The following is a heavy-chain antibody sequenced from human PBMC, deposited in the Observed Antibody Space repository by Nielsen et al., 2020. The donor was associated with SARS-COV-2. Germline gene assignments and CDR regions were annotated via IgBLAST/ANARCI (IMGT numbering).Heavy chain of an antibody. Sequence: GGSLRLSCAASGFTFSDYYMSWIRQAPGKGLEWVSYISSSSSYTNYADSVKGRFTISRDNAKNSLYLQMNSLRAEDTAVYYCARGGGSGSYYPYYYYGMDVWGQGTTVTVSS. V-gene: IGHV3-11*05. CDR1: GFTFSDYY. CDR3: ARGGGSGSYYPYYYYGMDV. J-gene: IGHJ6*02. D-gene: IGHD3-10*01. CDR2: ISSSSSYT.